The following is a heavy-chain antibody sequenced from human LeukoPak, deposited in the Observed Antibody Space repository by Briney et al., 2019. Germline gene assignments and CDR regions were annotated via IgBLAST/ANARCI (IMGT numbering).Heavy chain of an antibody. V-gene: IGHV3-7*01. CDR2: IKQDGSEK. J-gene: IGHJ4*02. CDR1: GFTFSTYW. CDR3: ARDSAGNDY. Sequence: SGGSLRLSCEASGFTFSTYWMSWVRQAPGKGLEWVANIKQDGSEKYYVDSVKGRFTISRDNAKNSLYLQMNSLRAEDTAIYYCARDSAGNDYWGQGTLVTVSS. D-gene: IGHD6-13*01.